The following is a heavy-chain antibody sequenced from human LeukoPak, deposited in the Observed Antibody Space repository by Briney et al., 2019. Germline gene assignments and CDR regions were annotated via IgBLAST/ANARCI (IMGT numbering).Heavy chain of an antibody. CDR3: AAAGYSYGAFDY. J-gene: IGHJ4*02. V-gene: IGHV1-58*02. Sequence: GASVKVSCKASGFTFTNSAMQWVRQARGQRLEWIGWIVVGSGNTNYAQKFQERVTITRDMSTSTAYMELSSLRSEDTAVYYCAAAGYSYGAFDYWGQGTLVTVSS. D-gene: IGHD5-18*01. CDR2: IVVGSGNT. CDR1: GFTFTNSA.